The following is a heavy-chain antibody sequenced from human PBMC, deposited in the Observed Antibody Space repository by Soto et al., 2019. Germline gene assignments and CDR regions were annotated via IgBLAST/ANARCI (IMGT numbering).Heavy chain of an antibody. D-gene: IGHD2-2*01. CDR2: IIPIFGTA. CDR1: GGTFSSYA. CDR3: AGSTVSSTSWYGYNWFDP. J-gene: IGHJ5*02. V-gene: IGHV1-69*13. Sequence: SVKVSCKASGGTFSSYAISWVRQAPGQGLEWMGGIIPIFGTANYAQKFQGRVTITADESTSTAYMELSSLRSEDTAVYYCAGSTVSSTSWYGYNWFDPWGQGTLVTVSS.